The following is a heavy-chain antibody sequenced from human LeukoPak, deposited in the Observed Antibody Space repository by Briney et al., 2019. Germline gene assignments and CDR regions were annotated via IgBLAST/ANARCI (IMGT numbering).Heavy chain of an antibody. CDR3: TRMTTGHDY. J-gene: IGHJ4*02. CDR2: INHSGYT. Sequence: PSETLSLTCAVSGVSFDDYYWAWVRQTPGMGLEWIGEINHSGYTNDSPSLKSRVTLSIDTSRKQFSLNLRSVTVADAGTYYCTRMTTGHDYWGQGTLVTVSS. V-gene: IGHV4-34*01. CDR1: GVSFDDYY. D-gene: IGHD4-17*01.